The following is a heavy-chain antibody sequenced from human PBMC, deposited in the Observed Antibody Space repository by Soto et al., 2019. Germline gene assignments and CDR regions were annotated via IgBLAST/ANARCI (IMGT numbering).Heavy chain of an antibody. J-gene: IGHJ3*02. CDR2: IIPIFGTA. CDR3: AGLTLVVVVADTVGDAFDI. D-gene: IGHD2-15*01. CDR1: GGTFSSYA. V-gene: IGHV1-69*12. Sequence: QVQLVQSGAEVKKPGSSVKVSCKASGGTFSSYAISWVRQAPGQGLEWMGGIIPIFGTANYAQKFQGRVTITADECTSKAYMELSSLRSEDTAVYYCAGLTLVVVVADTVGDAFDIWGQGTVVTVSS.